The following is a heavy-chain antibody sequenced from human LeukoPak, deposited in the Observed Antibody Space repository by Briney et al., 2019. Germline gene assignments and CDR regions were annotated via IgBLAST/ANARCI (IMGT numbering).Heavy chain of an antibody. CDR1: GFTFSTCG. V-gene: IGHV3-23*01. Sequence: GGSLRLSCAASGFTFSTCGMTWVRQAPGKGLEWVSAISGSGGSTYYADSVKGRFTISRDNSKNTLYLQMNSLRAEDTAVYYCAKDRRAGSYDYWGQGTLVTVSS. J-gene: IGHJ4*02. D-gene: IGHD3-10*01. CDR3: AKDRRAGSYDY. CDR2: ISGSGGST.